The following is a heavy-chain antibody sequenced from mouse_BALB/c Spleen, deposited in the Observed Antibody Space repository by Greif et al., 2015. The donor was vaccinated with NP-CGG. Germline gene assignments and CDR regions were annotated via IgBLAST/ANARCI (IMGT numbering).Heavy chain of an antibody. V-gene: IGHV6-6*02. CDR2: IRLKSNNYAT. CDR3: TRPWAY. CDR1: GFTFSNYW. J-gene: IGHJ3*01. Sequence: EVKVEESGGGLVQPGGSMKLSCVASGFTFSNYWMNWVRQSPEKGLEWVAEIRLKSNNYATHYAESVKGRFTISRDDSKSSVYLQMINLRAEDTGIYYCTRPWAYWGQGTLVTVSA.